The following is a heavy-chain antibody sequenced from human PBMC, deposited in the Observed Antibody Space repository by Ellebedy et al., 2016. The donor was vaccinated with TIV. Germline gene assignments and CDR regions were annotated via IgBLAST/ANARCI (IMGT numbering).Heavy chain of an antibody. V-gene: IGHV4-61*01. J-gene: IGHJ4*02. D-gene: IGHD4-17*01. CDR2: IYYSGST. Sequence: SETLSLTXTVSGGSVSSGSYYWSWIRQPPGKGLEWIGYIYYSGSTYYNPSLKSRVTISVDTSKNQFSLKLSSVTAADAAVYYCARDRQGYGDCFDCWGQGTLVTVSS. CDR3: ARDRQGYGDCFDC. CDR1: GGSVSSGSYY.